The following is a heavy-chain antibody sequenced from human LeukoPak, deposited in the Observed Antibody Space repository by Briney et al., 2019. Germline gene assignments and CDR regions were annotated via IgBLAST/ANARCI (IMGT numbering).Heavy chain of an antibody. V-gene: IGHV3-30*04. J-gene: IGHJ6*04. D-gene: IGHD2-21*01. CDR1: GFTFSSYA. CDR2: ISYDGSNK. Sequence: PGGSLRLSCAASGFTFSSYAMHWARQAPGKGREWVAVISYDGSNKYYADSVEGRFTISRDNSKNTLYLQMNSLRAEDTAVYYCASAYCGGDCYYYGMDVWGKGTTVTVSS. CDR3: ASAYCGGDCYYYGMDV.